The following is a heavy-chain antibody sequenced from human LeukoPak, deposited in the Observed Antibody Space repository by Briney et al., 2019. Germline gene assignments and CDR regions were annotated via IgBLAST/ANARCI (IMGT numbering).Heavy chain of an antibody. CDR2: ISSSSSTI. Sequence: GGSLRLSCAASGFTFSSYSMNWVRQAPGKGLEWASYISSSSSTIYYADSVKGRFTISRDNAKNSLYLQMNSLRAEDTAVYYCARDRYGGTGTDMQDYWGQGTLVTVSS. CDR1: GFTFSSYS. J-gene: IGHJ4*02. D-gene: IGHD1-1*01. CDR3: ARDRYGGTGTDMQDY. V-gene: IGHV3-48*01.